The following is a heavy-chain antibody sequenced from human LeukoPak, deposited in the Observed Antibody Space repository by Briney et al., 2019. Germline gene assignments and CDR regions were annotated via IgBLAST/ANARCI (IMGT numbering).Heavy chain of an antibody. J-gene: IGHJ4*02. CDR1: GGTFSSYA. CDR3: ARAGVGATYFDY. D-gene: IGHD1-26*01. Sequence: SVKVSCKASGGTFSSYAISWVRQAPGQGLEWMGGIIPIFGAANYAQKFQGRVTITADESTSTAYMELSSLRSEDTAVYYCARAGVGATYFDYWGQGTLVTVSS. CDR2: IIPIFGAA. V-gene: IGHV1-69*13.